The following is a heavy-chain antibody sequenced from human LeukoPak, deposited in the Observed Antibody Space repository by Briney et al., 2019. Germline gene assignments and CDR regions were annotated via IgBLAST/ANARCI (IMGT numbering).Heavy chain of an antibody. V-gene: IGHV4-39*07. CDR2: IYYSGST. Sequence: SETLSLTCTVSGGSISSSSYYWGWIRQPPGKGLEWIGSIYYSGSTYYNPSLKSRVTISVDTSKNQFSLKLSPVTAADTAVYYCARGTRIVGATTDYYYYMDVWGKGTTVTVSS. CDR3: ARGTRIVGATTDYYYYMDV. J-gene: IGHJ6*03. D-gene: IGHD1-26*01. CDR1: GGSISSSSYY.